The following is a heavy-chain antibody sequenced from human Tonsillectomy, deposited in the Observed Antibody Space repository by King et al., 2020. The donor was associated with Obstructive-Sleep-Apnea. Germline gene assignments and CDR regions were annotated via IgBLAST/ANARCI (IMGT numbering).Heavy chain of an antibody. D-gene: IGHD3-3*01. V-gene: IGHV3-21*01. CDR2: ISSSSSYI. J-gene: IGHJ4*02. CDR3: ARDRSYDFWSGYYSHFDY. Sequence: VQLVESGGGLVKPGGSLRLSCAASGFTFSSYSMNCVRQAPGEGLEWVASISSSSSYIYYADSVKGRFTISKDNAKNALYLQMNSLRAEATAVYNCARDRSYDFWSGYYSHFDYWGQGTLVTVSS. CDR1: GFTFSSYS.